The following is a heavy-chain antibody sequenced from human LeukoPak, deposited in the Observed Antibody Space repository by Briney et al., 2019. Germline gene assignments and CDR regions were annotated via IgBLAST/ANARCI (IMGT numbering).Heavy chain of an antibody. D-gene: IGHD3-10*01. J-gene: IGHJ4*02. Sequence: SETLSLTCTVSYGSISSFYWSWLRQPAGKGLEWIGRIYTSGSTNYNPSLQSRVTMSVDTSKNQFSLKLSSVTAADTAMYFCARDSVSRGFDYWGQGTLVTVSS. V-gene: IGHV4-4*07. CDR2: IYTSGST. CDR3: ARDSVSRGFDY. CDR1: YGSISSFY.